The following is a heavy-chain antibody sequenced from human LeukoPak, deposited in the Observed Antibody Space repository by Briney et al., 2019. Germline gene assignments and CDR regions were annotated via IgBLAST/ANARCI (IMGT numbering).Heavy chain of an antibody. D-gene: IGHD1-26*01. CDR3: ARSISGRYAPSKIFDY. CDR2: IYYSGST. CDR1: GGAISTYY. V-gene: IGHV4-59*01. J-gene: IGHJ4*02. Sequence: PSETLSLTCTVSGGAISTYYWSWIRQPPGKGLEWIGFIYYSGSTNYNPSLKSRITISVDTSKNQFSLKLSSVTAADTAVYYCARSISGRYAPSKIFDYWGQGTLVTVSS.